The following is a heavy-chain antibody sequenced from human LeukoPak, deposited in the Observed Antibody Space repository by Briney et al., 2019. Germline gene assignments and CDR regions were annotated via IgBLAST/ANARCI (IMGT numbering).Heavy chain of an antibody. CDR3: ARTDYGGNTWYFDL. V-gene: IGHV1-2*04. D-gene: IGHD4-23*01. CDR2: INPNSGGT. Sequence: ASVKVSCKASGYTFTGYYMHWVRQAPGQGLEWMGWINPNSGGTNYAQKFQGWVTMTRDTSISTAYMELSRLRSDDTAVYYCARTDYGGNTWYFDLWGRGTLVTVSS. CDR1: GYTFTGYY. J-gene: IGHJ2*01.